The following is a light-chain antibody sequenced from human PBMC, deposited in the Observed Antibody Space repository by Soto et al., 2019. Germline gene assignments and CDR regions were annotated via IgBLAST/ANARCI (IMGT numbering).Light chain of an antibody. CDR3: QQFGTSFPYT. V-gene: IGKV3-20*01. Sequence: EIVLTQSPGTLSLSPGERATLTCRASQSVSSSYLAWYQQKPGQAPRLLMYDASRRATGIPDRFSGSGSATDFTLTISRLEPEDFAVYYCQQFGTSFPYTFGQGTELDI. CDR2: DAS. CDR1: QSVSSSY. J-gene: IGKJ2*01.